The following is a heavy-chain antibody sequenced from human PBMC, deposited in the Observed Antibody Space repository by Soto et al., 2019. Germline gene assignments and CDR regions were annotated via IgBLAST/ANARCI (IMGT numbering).Heavy chain of an antibody. Sequence: QITLKESGPTLVKPTEPLTLTCSFSGFSLSTSGVGVGWIRQPPGKALEWLTLIYGHDDKRYSPSLKSRLTITKDTSKNQVVLTMTNMDPVDTATYYCAHRDTTGYYPKPFAYWSQGTLVTVSS. CDR2: IYGHDDK. V-gene: IGHV2-5*01. CDR3: AHRDTTGYYPKPFAY. D-gene: IGHD3-22*01. CDR1: GFSLSTSGVG. J-gene: IGHJ4*02.